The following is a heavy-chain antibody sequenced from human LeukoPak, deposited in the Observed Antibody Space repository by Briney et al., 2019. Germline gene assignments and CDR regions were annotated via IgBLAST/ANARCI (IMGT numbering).Heavy chain of an antibody. J-gene: IGHJ4*02. D-gene: IGHD6-13*01. CDR3: ARAERSSSPDY. Sequence: PSETLSLTCTVSGYSISSGYYWGWIRQPPGKGLEWITSIYHSGSTYYNPSLRSRVTISVDTSKNQFSLKLSSVTAADTAVYYCARAERSSSPDYWGQGTLVTVSS. V-gene: IGHV4-38-2*02. CDR2: IYHSGST. CDR1: GYSISSGYY.